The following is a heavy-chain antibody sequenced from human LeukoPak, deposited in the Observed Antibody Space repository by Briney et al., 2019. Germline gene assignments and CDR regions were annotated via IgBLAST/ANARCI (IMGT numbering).Heavy chain of an antibody. CDR3: AREKRLERRLFDY. D-gene: IGHD1-1*01. CDR2: IYYSGST. J-gene: IGHJ4*02. CDR1: GGSISSYY. Sequence: SETLSLTCTVSGGSISSYYWSWIRQPPGKGLEWIGYIYYSGSTYYNPSLKSRVTISVDTSKNQFSLKLSSVTAADTAVYYCAREKRLERRLFDYWGQGTLVTVSS. V-gene: IGHV4-30-4*08.